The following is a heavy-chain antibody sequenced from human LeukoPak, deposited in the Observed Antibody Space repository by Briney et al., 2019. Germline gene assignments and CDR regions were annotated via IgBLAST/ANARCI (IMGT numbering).Heavy chain of an antibody. D-gene: IGHD3-16*01. CDR2: IYYSGNT. Sequence: SETLSLTCTVSGGSISSSSYYWGWIRQPPGKGLEWLGTIYYSGNTYYNPSLKSRVTISEDTSKNEVSLKVNSVTAADTAVYYCAGGTSTMITSNWTPAKFDYWGQGTLVTVSS. J-gene: IGHJ4*02. CDR1: GGSISSSSYY. CDR3: AGGTSTMITSNWTPAKFDY. V-gene: IGHV4-39*07.